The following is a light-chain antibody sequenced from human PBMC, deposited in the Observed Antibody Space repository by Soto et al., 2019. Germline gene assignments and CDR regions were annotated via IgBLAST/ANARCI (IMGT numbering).Light chain of an antibody. CDR3: QQYYRPWT. CDR1: QSVFYSSNNKND. V-gene: IGKV4-1*01. CDR2: WAT. Sequence: DIVMTQSPDSLAVSLGERATINCKSSQSVFYSSNNKNDLAWYQQKPGQPPKLLIYWATSRESGVPDRFSGSWSGTDFTLTISILQAEDVAVYYCQQYYRPWTFGQGAKVEIK. J-gene: IGKJ1*01.